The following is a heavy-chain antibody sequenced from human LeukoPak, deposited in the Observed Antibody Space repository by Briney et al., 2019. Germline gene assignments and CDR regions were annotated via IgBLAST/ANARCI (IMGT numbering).Heavy chain of an antibody. V-gene: IGHV4-34*01. CDR3: ARPKAAAGTYYFDY. Sequence: SETLSLTCAVYGGSFSGYYWSWIRQPPGKGLEWIGEINHSGSTNYNPSLKSRVTISVDTSKNQFSLKLSPVTAADTAVYYCARPKAAAGTYYFDYWGQGTLVTVSS. CDR1: GGSFSGYY. D-gene: IGHD6-13*01. CDR2: INHSGST. J-gene: IGHJ4*02.